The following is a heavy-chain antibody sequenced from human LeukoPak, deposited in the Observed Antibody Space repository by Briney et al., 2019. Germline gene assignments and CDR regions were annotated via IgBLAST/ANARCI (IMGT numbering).Heavy chain of an antibody. J-gene: IGHJ4*02. CDR3: ATSGSYNYY. Sequence: PGGSLRLSCAASGFTFSNYGMNWVRQAPGKGLEWVSAISGGGGSTYYADSVPGRFTISRDNSKNTLYLHLNSLRAEDTAVYYCATSGSYNYYWGQGTLVTVSS. V-gene: IGHV3-23*01. D-gene: IGHD1-14*01. CDR1: GFTFSNYG. CDR2: ISGGGGST.